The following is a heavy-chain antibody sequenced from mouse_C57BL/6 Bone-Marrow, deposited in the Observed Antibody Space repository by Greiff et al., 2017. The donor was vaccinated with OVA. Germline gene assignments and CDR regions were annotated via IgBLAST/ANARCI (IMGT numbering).Heavy chain of an antibody. Sequence: EVQLMESGGDLVKPGGSLKLSCAASGFTFSSYGMSWVRQTPDKRLEWVGTISTGGSYTYYPESVKGRFTISRDKANNTLYLQLSSLKSEDTAIYYCARKSTFDYWGQGTTLTVSS. J-gene: IGHJ2*01. V-gene: IGHV5-6*01. D-gene: IGHD2-1*01. CDR1: GFTFSSYG. CDR2: ISTGGSYT. CDR3: ARKSTFDY.